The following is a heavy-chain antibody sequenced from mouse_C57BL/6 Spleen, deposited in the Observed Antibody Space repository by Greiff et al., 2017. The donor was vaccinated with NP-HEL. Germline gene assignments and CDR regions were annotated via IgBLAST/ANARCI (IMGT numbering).Heavy chain of an antibody. J-gene: IGHJ2*01. V-gene: IGHV1-59*01. Sequence: QVQLQQSGAELVRPGTSVKLSCKASGYTFTSYWMHWVKQRPGQGLEWIGVIDPSDSYTNYNQKFKGKATLTVDTSSSTAYMQLSSLTSEDSAVYYCARAYYGSSYVDYFDYWGQGTTLTVSS. CDR1: GYTFTSYW. CDR2: IDPSDSYT. CDR3: ARAYYGSSYVDYFDY. D-gene: IGHD1-1*01.